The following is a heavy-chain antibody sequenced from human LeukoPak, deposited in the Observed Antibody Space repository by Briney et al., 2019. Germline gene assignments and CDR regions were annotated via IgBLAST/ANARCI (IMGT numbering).Heavy chain of an antibody. J-gene: IGHJ3*02. D-gene: IGHD2-8*01. CDR2: IWFDGSNN. V-gene: IGHV3-33*06. CDR3: AKVMGERFGNGAFDI. CDR1: GFNFNSHG. Sequence: GGSLRLSCAASGFNFNSHGMHWVRQAPGKGLEWVAVIWFDGSNNYYADSVKGRFTISRDNSKNTLSLQVNSLRAEDTAVYYCAKVMGERFGNGAFDIWGQGTMVTVSS.